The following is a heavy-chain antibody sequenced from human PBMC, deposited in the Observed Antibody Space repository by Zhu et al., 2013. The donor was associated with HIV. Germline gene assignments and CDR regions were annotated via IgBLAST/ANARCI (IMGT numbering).Heavy chain of an antibody. CDR3: ATDDVPDAIRAFDY. CDR2: INPNTGAT. V-gene: IGHV1-2*02. J-gene: IGHJ4*02. CDR1: GYTFTGHY. Sequence: QVQLVQSGAEVKKPGASVRVSCKASGYTFTGHYIHWVRQAPGQGLEWMGWINPNTGATKYVQKFQGRVTMTRDTSISTAYMELNRLTYDDTAVFYCATDDVPDAIRAFDYWGQGTVVTVSS. D-gene: IGHD2-2*02.